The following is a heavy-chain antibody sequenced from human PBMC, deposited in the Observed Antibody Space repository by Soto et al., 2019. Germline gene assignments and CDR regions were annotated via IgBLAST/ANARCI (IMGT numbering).Heavy chain of an antibody. D-gene: IGHD2-21*02. CDR1: GYTFTGYY. Sequence: ASVEVSCKXSGYTFTGYYIHWVRQSPGQGLEWMGWMIPNSGGTNYAQKFQGRVTFTRDTSISTAYMELSSLRSEDTAVYYCARDGGNCGGDPLCAFDIWGQGTMVTVSS. J-gene: IGHJ3*02. V-gene: IGHV1-2*02. CDR3: ARDGGNCGGDPLCAFDI. CDR2: MIPNSGGT.